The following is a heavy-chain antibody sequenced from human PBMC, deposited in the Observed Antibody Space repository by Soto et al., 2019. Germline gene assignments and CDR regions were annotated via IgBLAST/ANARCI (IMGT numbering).Heavy chain of an antibody. CDR2: IYYSGST. J-gene: IGHJ4*02. CDR1: GGSISSYY. CDR3: ARRYGVYFDY. Sequence: PSETLSLTCTVSGGSISSYYWSWIRQPPGKGLEWIGYIYYSGSTNYNPSLKSRVTISVDTSKNQFSLKLSSVTAADTAVYYCARRYGVYFDYWGQGTLVTAPQ. V-gene: IGHV4-59*08. D-gene: IGHD4-17*01.